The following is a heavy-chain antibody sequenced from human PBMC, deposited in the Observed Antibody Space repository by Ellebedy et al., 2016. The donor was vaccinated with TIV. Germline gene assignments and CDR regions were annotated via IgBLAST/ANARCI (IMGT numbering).Heavy chain of an antibody. CDR3: ATWYYDILSGYSGFEY. CDR2: IYPRDSDT. CDR1: GYSFTSYW. D-gene: IGHD3-9*01. Sequence: ASVKVSCKGSGYSFTSYWIGWVRQMPGKGLEWMGIIYPRDSDTRYSPSFQGQVTISADKSISISYLQWSSLKASDTAMYYCATWYYDILSGYSGFEYWGQGTLVTVSS. V-gene: IGHV5-51*01. J-gene: IGHJ4*02.